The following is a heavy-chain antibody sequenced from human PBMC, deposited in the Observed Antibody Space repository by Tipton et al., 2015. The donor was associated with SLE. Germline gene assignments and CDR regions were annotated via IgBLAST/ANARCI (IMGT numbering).Heavy chain of an antibody. CDR3: ARDQGNGWYEMTGDY. D-gene: IGHD6-19*01. Sequence: TLSLTCTVSGGSLSSYYWSWIRQPPGRGLEWIGYIFYTGSTNYNPSLKSRVAISVDTSKNQFSLRLTSVTAADTAMYYCARDQGNGWYEMTGDYWGQGRLVTVSS. V-gene: IGHV4-59*12. CDR2: IFYTGST. CDR1: GGSLSSYY. J-gene: IGHJ4*02.